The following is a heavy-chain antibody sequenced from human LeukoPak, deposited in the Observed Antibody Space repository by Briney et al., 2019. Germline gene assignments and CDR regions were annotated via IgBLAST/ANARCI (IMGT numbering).Heavy chain of an antibody. CDR3: ARVLQNYYYLDV. CDR2: IYDSEST. CDR1: GVSISSHY. Sequence: SETLSLTCTVSGVSISSHYWSWVRQPPGKGLEWIGNIYDSESTHYKSSLKSRVTISVDTSKNQFSLRLRSVTAADTAVYYCARVLQNYYYLDVWAKGPRSPSP. J-gene: IGHJ6*03. V-gene: IGHV4-59*11. D-gene: IGHD3-3*01.